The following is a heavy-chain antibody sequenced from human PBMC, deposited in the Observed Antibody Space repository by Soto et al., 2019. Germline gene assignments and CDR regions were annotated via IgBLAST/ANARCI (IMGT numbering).Heavy chain of an antibody. CDR3: ARSMTTVTTNDY. CDR1: GASISRGGYS. J-gene: IGHJ4*02. V-gene: IGHV4-30-2*01. D-gene: IGHD4-17*01. Sequence: SETLSLTCAVSGASISRGGYSWSWTWQPPGKGLEWIGYIYHSGSTYYNSSHKSRVTISVDRSKNQFSLKLSSVTAADTAVYYCARSMTTVTTNDYWGQGSLVTVSS. CDR2: IYHSGST.